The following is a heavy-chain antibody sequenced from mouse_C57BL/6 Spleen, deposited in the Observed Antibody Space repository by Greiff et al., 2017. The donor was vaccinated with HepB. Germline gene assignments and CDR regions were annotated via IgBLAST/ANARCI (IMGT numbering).Heavy chain of an antibody. CDR3: ARSSAFYYAMDY. CDR1: GYPFTSYW. J-gene: IGHJ4*01. CDR2: INPSNGGT. V-gene: IGHV1-53*01. Sequence: VQLQQSGTELVKPGASVKLSCKASGYPFTSYWMHWVKQRHGQGLEWIGNINPSNGGTNYNEKFKSKATLTVDKSSSTAYMQLSSLTSEDSAVYYCARSSAFYYAMDYWGQGTSVTVAS.